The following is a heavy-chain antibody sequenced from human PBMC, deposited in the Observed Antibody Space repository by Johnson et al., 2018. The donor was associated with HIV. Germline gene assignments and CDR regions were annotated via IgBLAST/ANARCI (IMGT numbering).Heavy chain of an antibody. V-gene: IGHV3-20*04. CDR1: GFIFSNAW. Sequence: EKLVESGGGLVKREGSLRLSCAPSGFIFSNAWMSWVRQAPGKGLEWVSGISWNGGSAAYADSVKGRFTISRDNAKNSLYLQMNSLRAEDTAVYYCATFGGGSFHAFDIWGQGTMVTVSS. CDR2: ISWNGGSA. J-gene: IGHJ3*02. D-gene: IGHD1-26*01. CDR3: ATFGGGSFHAFDI.